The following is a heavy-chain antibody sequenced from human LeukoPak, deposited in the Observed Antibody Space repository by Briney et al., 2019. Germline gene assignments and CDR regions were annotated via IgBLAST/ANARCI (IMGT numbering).Heavy chain of an antibody. CDR1: GFTFDDYA. D-gene: IGHD7-27*01. V-gene: IGHV3-9*01. CDR3: AREITTNGGRYFDY. Sequence: PGGSLRLSCAASGFTFDDYAMHWVRQAPGKGLQWVSGISWNSGDIGYADSVRGRFTMSRDNAKNTLYLQMNSLRAEDTGVYYCAREITTNGGRYFDYWGQGTLVTVSS. CDR2: ISWNSGDI. J-gene: IGHJ4*02.